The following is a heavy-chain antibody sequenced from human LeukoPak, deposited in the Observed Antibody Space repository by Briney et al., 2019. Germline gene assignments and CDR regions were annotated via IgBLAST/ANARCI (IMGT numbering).Heavy chain of an antibody. CDR3: ASLYCSGGSCYPDY. CDR2: IYTSGST. V-gene: IGHV4-4*07. J-gene: IGHJ4*02. CDR1: GGSISSYY. Sequence: TSETLSLTCTVSGGSISSYYWSWIRQPAGKGLEWIGRIYTSGSTNYNPSLKSRVTMSIDTSKNQFSLKLSSVTAADTAVYYCASLYCSGGSCYPDYWGQGTLVTVSS. D-gene: IGHD2-15*01.